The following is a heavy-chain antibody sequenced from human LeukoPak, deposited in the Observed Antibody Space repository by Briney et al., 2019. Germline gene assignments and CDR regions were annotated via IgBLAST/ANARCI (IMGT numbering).Heavy chain of an antibody. CDR1: GYTFTGYY. D-gene: IGHD6-6*01. CDR2: INPNSGGT. J-gene: IGHJ5*02. CDR3: ARVVSSGWFDP. Sequence: ASVKVSCKASGYTFTGYYMHGVRQAPRQGREWMGWINPNSGGTNYAQKLQGRVTMTRDTSISTAYMELSRLRSDDTAVYCCARVVSSGWFDPWGQGTLVTVSS. V-gene: IGHV1-2*02.